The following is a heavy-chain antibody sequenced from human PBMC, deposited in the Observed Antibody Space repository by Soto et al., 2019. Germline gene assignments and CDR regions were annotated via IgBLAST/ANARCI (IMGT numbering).Heavy chain of an antibody. CDR1: GGSVSSGSYY. V-gene: IGHV4-61*01. J-gene: IGHJ1*01. CDR3: AGYCSGGSCYPAFEYFQH. CDR2: IYYSGST. Sequence: QVQLQESGPGLVKPSETLSLTCTVSGGSVSSGSYYWSWIRQPPGKGLEWIGYIYYSGSTNYNPSLKSRVTISVDTSKNQFSLKLSSVPAADTAVYYCAGYCSGGSCYPAFEYFQHWGQGTLVTVSS. D-gene: IGHD2-15*01.